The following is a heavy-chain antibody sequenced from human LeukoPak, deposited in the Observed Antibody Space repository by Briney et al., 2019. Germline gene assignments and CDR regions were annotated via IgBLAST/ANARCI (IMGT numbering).Heavy chain of an antibody. D-gene: IGHD5-12*01. CDR3: ARDPRGYSGYDNYYYYMDV. CDR1: GFTFSSYS. J-gene: IGHJ6*03. CDR2: LSSSSSYI. Sequence: GGSLRLSCAASGFTFSSYSMNWVRQAPGKGLEWVSSLSSSSSYIYYADSVKGRFTISRDNAKNSLYLQMNSLRAEDTAVYYCARDPRGYSGYDNYYYYMDVWGKGTTVTVSS. V-gene: IGHV3-21*01.